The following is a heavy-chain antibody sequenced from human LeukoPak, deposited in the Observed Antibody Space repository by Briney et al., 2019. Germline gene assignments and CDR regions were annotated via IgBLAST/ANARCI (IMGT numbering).Heavy chain of an antibody. D-gene: IGHD6-19*01. Sequence: SETLSLTCTVSGGSISSGSYYWSWIRQPAGKGLEWIGRIYTSGSTNYNPSLKSRVTISVDTSKNQFSLKLGSVTAADTAVYYCARGSGWYESDYWGQGTLVTVSS. J-gene: IGHJ4*02. CDR1: GGSISSGSYY. CDR2: IYTSGST. CDR3: ARGSGWYESDY. V-gene: IGHV4-61*02.